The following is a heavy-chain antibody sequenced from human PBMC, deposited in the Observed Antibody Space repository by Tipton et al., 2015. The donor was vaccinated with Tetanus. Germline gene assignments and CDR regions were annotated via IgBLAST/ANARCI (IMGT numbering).Heavy chain of an antibody. CDR3: ARASSFYGSGTYYNPGRFDP. Sequence: TLSLTCAVYGGSFSGYYWSWIRQPPGKGLEWIGEINHSGSTNYNPSLKSRVTISVDTSKNQFSLKLSSVTAADTAVYYCARASSFYGSGTYYNPGRFDPWGQGTLVTVSS. D-gene: IGHD3-10*01. CDR1: GGSFSGYY. J-gene: IGHJ5*02. V-gene: IGHV4-34*01. CDR2: INHSGST.